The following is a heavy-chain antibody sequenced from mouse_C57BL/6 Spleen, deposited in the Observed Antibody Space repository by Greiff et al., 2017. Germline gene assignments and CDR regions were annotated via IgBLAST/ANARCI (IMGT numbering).Heavy chain of an antibody. CDR3: TRCGNYYGSSTGFAY. D-gene: IGHD1-1*01. CDR1: GYTFTDYE. J-gene: IGHJ3*01. CDR2: IDPETGGT. V-gene: IGHV1-15*01. Sequence: VQLQQSGAELVRPGASVTLSCKASGYTFTDYEMHWVKQTPVHGLEWIGAIDPETGGTAYNQKFKGKAILTADKSSSTAYMELRSLTSEDSAVYYCTRCGNYYGSSTGFAYWGQGTLVTVSA.